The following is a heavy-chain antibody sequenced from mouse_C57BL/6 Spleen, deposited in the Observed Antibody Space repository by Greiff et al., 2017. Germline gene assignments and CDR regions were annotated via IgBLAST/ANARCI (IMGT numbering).Heavy chain of an antibody. Sequence: QVQLQQPGAELVRPGSSVKLSCKASGYTFTSYWMDWVKQRPGKGLEWIGNIYPSDSETHYNQKFKDKATLTVDKSSSTANMQLSSLTSEDSAVYYCARGGFFDYWGQGTTLTVAS. J-gene: IGHJ2*01. CDR1: GYTFTSYW. CDR2: IYPSDSET. V-gene: IGHV1-61*01. CDR3: ARGGFFDY.